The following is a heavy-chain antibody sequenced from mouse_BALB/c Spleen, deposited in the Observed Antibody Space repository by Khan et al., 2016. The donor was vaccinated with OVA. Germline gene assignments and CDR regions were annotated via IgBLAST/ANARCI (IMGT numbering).Heavy chain of an antibody. D-gene: IGHD2-13*01. CDR2: ISDGGSYN. J-gene: IGHJ3*01. CDR3: ARSYYGDPFAY. CDR1: GFIFSDYY. Sequence: EVELVESGGGLVKPGGSLKLSCAASGFIFSDYYMYWVRQTPEKRLEWVATISDGGSYNYYKDSVKGRFTISRDDVKNNMYLQMSSLKSEDTAMCYCARSYYGDPFAYWGHGTLVTVSA. V-gene: IGHV5-4*02.